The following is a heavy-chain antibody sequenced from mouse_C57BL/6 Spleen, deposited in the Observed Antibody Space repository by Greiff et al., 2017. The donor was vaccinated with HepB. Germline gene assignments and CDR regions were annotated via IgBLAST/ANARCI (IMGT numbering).Heavy chain of an antibody. CDR2: INPNNGGT. CDR1: GYTFTDYY. D-gene: IGHD2-1*01. Sequence: EVQLQQSGPELVKPGASVKISCKASGYTFTDYYMNWVKQSHGKSLEWIGDINPNNGGTSYNQKFKGKATLTVDKSSSTAYMELRSLTSEDSAVYYCAREGSGYYGAWFAHWGQGTLVTVSA. CDR3: AREGSGYYGAWFAH. V-gene: IGHV1-26*01. J-gene: IGHJ3*01.